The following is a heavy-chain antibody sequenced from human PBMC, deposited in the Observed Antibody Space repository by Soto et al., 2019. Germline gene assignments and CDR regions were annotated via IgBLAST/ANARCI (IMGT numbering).Heavy chain of an antibody. CDR2: INRSSSYI. Sequence: PVGSLRLSCAASGFTFSSFWMDWVRQAPGKGLEWVANINRSSSYIHYADSVKGRFTISRDNAKNSLYLQMNSLRAEDTAVYYCAREGIAARDAYYDILTGYQPYGMDVWGQGTTVTVSS. D-gene: IGHD3-9*01. J-gene: IGHJ6*02. V-gene: IGHV3-21*05. CDR3: AREGIAARDAYYDILTGYQPYGMDV. CDR1: GFTFSSFW.